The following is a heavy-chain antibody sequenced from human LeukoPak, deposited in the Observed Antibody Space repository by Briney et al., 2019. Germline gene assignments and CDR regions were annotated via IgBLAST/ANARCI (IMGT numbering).Heavy chain of an antibody. Sequence: GGSLRLSCTASGFTFGDYAMNWFRQAPGKGLEWVGFIRSKAYGGTTEYAVSVKGRFTISRDDSKSIAYLQMNSLKTEDTAVYYCTREGSSGYYYFDDYWGQGTLVTVSS. CDR2: IRSKAYGGTT. CDR1: GFTFGDYA. CDR3: TREGSSGYYYFDDY. V-gene: IGHV3-49*03. D-gene: IGHD3-22*01. J-gene: IGHJ4*02.